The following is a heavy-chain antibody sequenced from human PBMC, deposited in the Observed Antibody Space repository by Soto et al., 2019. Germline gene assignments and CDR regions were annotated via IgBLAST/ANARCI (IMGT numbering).Heavy chain of an antibody. CDR3: ASGRGGATLDF. CDR1: GFIFSAYA. CDR2: VGDSGVRT. J-gene: IGHJ4*02. Sequence: GGSLRLSCEASGFIFSAYAMTWVRQAPGKGLEWVSAVGDSGVRTYYADSVKGRFTISRDNSKNTLSLQMDSLRAEDTAVYYCASGRGGATLDFWGQGTLVTSPQ. V-gene: IGHV3-23*01. D-gene: IGHD1-26*01.